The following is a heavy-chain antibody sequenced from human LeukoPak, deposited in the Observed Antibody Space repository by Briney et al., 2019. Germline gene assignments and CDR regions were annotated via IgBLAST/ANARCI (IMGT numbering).Heavy chain of an antibody. CDR1: GGSVSSGAYY. J-gene: IGHJ4*02. CDR3: ARDYVYGSGSYYNRGFDY. D-gene: IGHD3-10*01. V-gene: IGHV4-61*08. Sequence: PSETLSLTCTVSGGSVSSGAYYWSWIRQPPGKGLEWLGYIYSSGSTSYNPSLKSRVTMPVDTSKNQFSLKLSSVTAADTAVYYCARDYVYGSGSYYNRGFDYWGQGTLVTVSS. CDR2: IYSSGST.